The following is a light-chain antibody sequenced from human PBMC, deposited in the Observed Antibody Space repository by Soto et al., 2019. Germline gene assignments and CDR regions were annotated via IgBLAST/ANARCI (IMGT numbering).Light chain of an antibody. CDR1: SSDVGDYDY. J-gene: IGLJ1*01. V-gene: IGLV2-8*01. CDR3: TSYAGSNNFCV. CDR2: EVS. Sequence: QSALTQPPSASGSPVQSVTISCIGTSSDVGDYDYVSWYQHHPGKAPKLIIYEVSKRPSGVPDRFSGSKSGNTASLTVSGLQAEYEADYYCTSYAGSNNFCVFGTGTKVTVL.